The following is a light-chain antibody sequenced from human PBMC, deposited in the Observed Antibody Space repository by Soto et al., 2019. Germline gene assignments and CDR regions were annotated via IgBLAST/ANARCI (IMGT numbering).Light chain of an antibody. CDR3: QQLNSYPWVT. Sequence: DIQLTQSQPFLSASVGDRVTITCRASQGISSYLAWYQQKPGKAPKLLIYAASTLQSGVPSRFSGSGSGTEFTLTISSLQPEDFATYYCQQLNSYPWVTFGQGTRLEIK. CDR1: QGISSY. CDR2: AAS. V-gene: IGKV1-9*01. J-gene: IGKJ5*01.